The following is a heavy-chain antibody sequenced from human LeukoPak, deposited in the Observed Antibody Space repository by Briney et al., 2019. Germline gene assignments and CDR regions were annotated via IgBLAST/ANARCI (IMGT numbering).Heavy chain of an antibody. CDR2: IYYSGST. CDR3: ARHSSSWCYFDY. J-gene: IGHJ4*02. CDR1: GGPISSYY. Sequence: NSSETLSLTCTVSGGPISSYYWSWIRQPPGKGLEWIGYIYYSGSTNYNPSLKSRLTMSADTSKNQFSLNLTSVTAADTAVYYCARHSSSWCYFDYWGQGTLVTVSS. V-gene: IGHV4-59*01. D-gene: IGHD6-13*01.